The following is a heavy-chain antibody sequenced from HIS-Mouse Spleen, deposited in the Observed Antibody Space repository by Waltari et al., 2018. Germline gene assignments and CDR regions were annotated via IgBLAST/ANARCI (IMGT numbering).Heavy chain of an antibody. V-gene: IGHV4-39*07. CDR1: VVSISSSSYY. D-gene: IGHD6-13*01. CDR2: IYYRGKT. Sequence: QLQLQESGPGLVKPSETLSLTCTVSVVSISSSSYYWGWIRQPPGYGMEWIGSIYYRGKTYYNPDLKSRVTISVDTSKNQFSLKLSSVTAADTAVYYCAREIPYSSSWYDWYFDLWGRGTLVTVSS. J-gene: IGHJ2*01. CDR3: AREIPYSSSWYDWYFDL.